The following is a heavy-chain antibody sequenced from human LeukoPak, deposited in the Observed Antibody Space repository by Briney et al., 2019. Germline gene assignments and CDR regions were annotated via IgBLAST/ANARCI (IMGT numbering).Heavy chain of an antibody. V-gene: IGHV1-2*02. CDR3: ARDKVAGVGALDY. D-gene: IGHD3-16*01. J-gene: IGHJ4*02. Sequence: ASVKVSFKASGNTFTGYYIYWVRQAPGQGLEWMGRINPNSGGTNYAQKFQGRVTMTRDTSISTAYMELSRLRSDDTAVYYCARDKVAGVGALDYWGQGTLVTVSS. CDR1: GNTFTGYY. CDR2: INPNSGGT.